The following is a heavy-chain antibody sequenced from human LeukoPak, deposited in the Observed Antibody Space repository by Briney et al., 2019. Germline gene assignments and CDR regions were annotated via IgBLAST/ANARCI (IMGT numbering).Heavy chain of an antibody. Sequence: GESLKISGKGSGDSFTNYWIGWVRQMPGKGLEWMGLSYPGDSDTGYSPSFQGQVAISVYKSISTAYLQWSNLKASGTGLYYCARGELGYFDYWGQGTLVTVSS. CDR3: ARGELGYFDY. J-gene: IGHJ4*02. CDR2: SYPGDSDT. V-gene: IGHV5-51*01. CDR1: GDSFTNYW. D-gene: IGHD3-16*01.